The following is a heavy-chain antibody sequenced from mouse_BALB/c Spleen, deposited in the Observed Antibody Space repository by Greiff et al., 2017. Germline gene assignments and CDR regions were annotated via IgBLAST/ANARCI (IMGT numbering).Heavy chain of an antibody. CDR2: ISDGGSYT. D-gene: IGHD2-4*01. Sequence: VKLVESGGGLVKPGGSLKLSCAASGFTFSDYYMYWVRQTPEKRLEWVATISDGGSYTYYPDSVKGRFTISRDNAKNNLYLQMSSLKSEDTAMYYCARGVYDYGGDYWGQGTSVTVSS. V-gene: IGHV5-4*02. CDR1: GFTFSDYY. CDR3: ARGVYDYGGDY. J-gene: IGHJ4*01.